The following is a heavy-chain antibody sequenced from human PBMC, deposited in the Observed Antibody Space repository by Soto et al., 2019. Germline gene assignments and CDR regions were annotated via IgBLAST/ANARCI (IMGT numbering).Heavy chain of an antibody. CDR2: ISGSGGST. CDR3: AKSLDSSGYSPSDI. V-gene: IGHV3-23*01. CDR1: GFTFSSYA. J-gene: IGHJ3*02. D-gene: IGHD3-22*01. Sequence: GGSLRLSCEASGFTFSSYAMSWVRQAPGKGLEWVSAISGSGGSTYYADSVKGRFTISRDNSKNTLYLQMNSLRAEDTAVYYCAKSLDSSGYSPSDIWGQGTMVTVSS.